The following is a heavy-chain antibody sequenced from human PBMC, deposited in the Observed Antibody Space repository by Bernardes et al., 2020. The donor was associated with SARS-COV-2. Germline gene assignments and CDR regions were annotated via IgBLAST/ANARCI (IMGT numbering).Heavy chain of an antibody. Sequence: GGSLRLSCAASGFTFSSYAMSWVRQAPGKGLEWVSSISSSSSYIYYADSVKGRFTISRDNAKNSLYLQMNSLRAEDTAVYYCARLLGYSYGTDHDYWGQGTLVTVSS. J-gene: IGHJ4*02. D-gene: IGHD5-18*01. CDR3: ARLLGYSYGTDHDY. CDR2: ISSSSSYI. V-gene: IGHV3-21*01. CDR1: GFTFSSYA.